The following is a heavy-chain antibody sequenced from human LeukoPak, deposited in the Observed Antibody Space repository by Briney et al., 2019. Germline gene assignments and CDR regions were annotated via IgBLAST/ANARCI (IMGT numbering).Heavy chain of an antibody. Sequence: SETLSLTCTVSGGSLTYYYWTWIRQPPGRRPEWIGFIYYSGTTNYNPSLKSRVTISVDTSKNQFSLKLSSVTAADTAVYYCARVDGDSSGSYYAPDYWGQGTLVTVSS. CDR3: ARVDGDSSGSYYAPDY. CDR1: GGSLTYYY. D-gene: IGHD3-10*01. CDR2: IYYSGTT. V-gene: IGHV4-59*12. J-gene: IGHJ4*02.